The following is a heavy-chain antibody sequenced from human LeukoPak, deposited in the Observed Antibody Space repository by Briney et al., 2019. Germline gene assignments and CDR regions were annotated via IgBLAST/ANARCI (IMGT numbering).Heavy chain of an antibody. CDR3: ARSAGRTGGGMDV. CDR1: GYIFTSYW. CDR2: IYPGDSDT. Sequence: GESLKIPCKGSGYIFTSYWIGRVRQMPGKGLEWMGIIYPGDSDTRYSPSFQGQVTISADKSISTAYLQWSSLKASDTAMYYCARSAGRTGGGMDVWGQGTTVTVSS. D-gene: IGHD3/OR15-3a*01. J-gene: IGHJ6*02. V-gene: IGHV5-51*01.